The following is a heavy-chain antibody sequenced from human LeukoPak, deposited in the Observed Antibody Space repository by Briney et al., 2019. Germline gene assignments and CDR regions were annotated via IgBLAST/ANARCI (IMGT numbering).Heavy chain of an antibody. Sequence: ASVKVSCKASGYTFTSYAMHWVRQAPGQRLEWMGWINAGNGNTKYSQEFQGRVTITRDTSTSTAYMELRSLRSDDTAVYYCGRTRELRSVYFDYWGQGTLVTVSS. CDR2: INAGNGNT. V-gene: IGHV1-3*01. J-gene: IGHJ4*02. D-gene: IGHD1-26*01. CDR1: GYTFTSYA. CDR3: GRTRELRSVYFDY.